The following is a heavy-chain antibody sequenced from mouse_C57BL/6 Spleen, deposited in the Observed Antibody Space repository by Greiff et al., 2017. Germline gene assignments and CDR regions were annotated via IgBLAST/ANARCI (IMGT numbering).Heavy chain of an antibody. Sequence: VQLQQSGASVKISCKASGYAFSSYWMNWVKQRPGKGLEWIGQIYPGDGDTNYNGKFKGKATLTADKSSSTAYMQLSSLTSEDSAVYVCSPFTTVVARFDYWGQGTTLTVSA. J-gene: IGHJ2*01. CDR2: IYPGDGDT. CDR3: SPFTTVVARFDY. CDR1: GYAFSSYW. D-gene: IGHD1-1*01. V-gene: IGHV1-80*01.